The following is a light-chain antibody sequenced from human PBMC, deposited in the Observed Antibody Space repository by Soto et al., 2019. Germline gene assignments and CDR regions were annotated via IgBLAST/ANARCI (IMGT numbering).Light chain of an antibody. CDR1: SSDVGGYNY. CDR3: SSYTSSSTPWV. V-gene: IGLV2-14*01. CDR2: EVS. J-gene: IGLJ3*02. Sequence: QSVLTQPASVSGSPGQSITISCTGTSSDVGGYNYVSWYQQHPGKAPKLMIYEVSNRPSGVSNRFSGSKSGNTASLTISGLQAEEEADYYCSSYTSSSTPWVFGGGTQLTVL.